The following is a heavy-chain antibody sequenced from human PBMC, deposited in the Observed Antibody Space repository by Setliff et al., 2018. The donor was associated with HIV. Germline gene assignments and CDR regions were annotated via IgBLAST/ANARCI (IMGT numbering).Heavy chain of an antibody. Sequence: GGSLRLSCAASGFTLSDHYMDWVRQAPGKGLEWVAKIKEDGSDKYYVDSVKGRFTISKDNAENSIYLQMNSLRVEDTAFYYCGRGGWTDFSDYWIDFWGQGTLVTVSS. CDR1: GFTLSDHY. J-gene: IGHJ4*02. CDR2: IKEDGSDK. D-gene: IGHD4-17*01. V-gene: IGHV3-7*03. CDR3: GRGGWTDFSDYWIDF.